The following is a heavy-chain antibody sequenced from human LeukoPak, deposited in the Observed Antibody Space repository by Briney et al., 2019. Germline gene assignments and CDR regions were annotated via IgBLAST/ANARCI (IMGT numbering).Heavy chain of an antibody. CDR3: AKAHCSSTSCSRADN. Sequence: GRSLRLSCAASGFTFTRNPMAWVRQAPGKGLEWVSAIDGSGGTTFYADSVKGRVTISRVQSTNTVYLQMNSLRADDTAVYYCAKAHCSSTSCSRADNWGQGTLVTVSS. J-gene: IGHJ4*02. CDR1: GFTFTRNP. V-gene: IGHV3-23*01. D-gene: IGHD2-2*01. CDR2: IDGSGGTT.